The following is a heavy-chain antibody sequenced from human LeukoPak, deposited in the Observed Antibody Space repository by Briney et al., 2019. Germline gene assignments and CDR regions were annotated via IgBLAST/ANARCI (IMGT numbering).Heavy chain of an antibody. D-gene: IGHD6-13*01. CDR1: GFTFDDYA. CDR2: ITWNSGGI. CDR3: AILVATGKNFDY. Sequence: GRSLRLSCAASGFTFDDYAMHWVRQAPGKGLEWVSGITWNSGGIGYADSVKGRFTISRDNARNSLYLQMNSLRPEDTALYYCAILVATGKNFDYWGQGTLVIVSS. J-gene: IGHJ4*02. V-gene: IGHV3-9*01.